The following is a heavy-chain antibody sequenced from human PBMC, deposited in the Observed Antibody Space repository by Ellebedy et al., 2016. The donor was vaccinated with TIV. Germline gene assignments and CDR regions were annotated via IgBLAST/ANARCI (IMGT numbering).Heavy chain of an antibody. CDR1: GFNVSGHG. CDR3: TRDSGWEESD. Sequence: GESLKISXAASGFNVSGHGMSWVRQAPGKGLEWVSGIDGRSDWTDYLDSVKGRFTTSRDNSKNTLHLQMNSLRVEDTAVYFCTRDSGWEESDWGQGTLVIVSS. D-gene: IGHD1-26*01. CDR2: IDGRSDWT. V-gene: IGHV3-23*01. J-gene: IGHJ4*02.